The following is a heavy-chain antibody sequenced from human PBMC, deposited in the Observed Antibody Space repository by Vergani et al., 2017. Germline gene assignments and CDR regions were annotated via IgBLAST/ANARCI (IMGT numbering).Heavy chain of an antibody. Sequence: EVQLVESGGGLVKPGGSLRLSCAASGFTFSSYSMNWVRQAPGKGLEWVSSISSSSSYIYYADSVKGRFTISRDNAKNSLYLQMNSLRAEDTAVYYCARGGTREYSGYGDYWGQGTLVTVSS. D-gene: IGHD5-12*01. CDR3: ARGGTREYSGYGDY. CDR2: ISSSSSYI. CDR1: GFTFSSYS. V-gene: IGHV3-21*01. J-gene: IGHJ4*02.